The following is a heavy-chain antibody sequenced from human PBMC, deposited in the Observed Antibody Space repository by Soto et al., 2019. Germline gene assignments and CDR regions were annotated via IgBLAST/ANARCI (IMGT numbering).Heavy chain of an antibody. Sequence: EVQLLESGGGLVQPGGSLRLSCAASGFTFSSYAMSWVRQAPGKGLEWVSAISGSGGSTYYADSVKGRFTISRDNSKNTLYLQMNSLRAEDTAVYYCAKGTLMTTVTTAGFDYWGQGTLVTVSS. D-gene: IGHD4-4*01. J-gene: IGHJ4*02. CDR1: GFTFSSYA. CDR3: AKGTLMTTVTTAGFDY. CDR2: ISGSGGST. V-gene: IGHV3-23*01.